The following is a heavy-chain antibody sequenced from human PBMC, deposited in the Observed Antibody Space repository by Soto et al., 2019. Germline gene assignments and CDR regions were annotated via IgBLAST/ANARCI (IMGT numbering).Heavy chain of an antibody. D-gene: IGHD6-13*01. Sequence: LSLTCTVSGGSISSYYWSWIRQPPGKGLEWIGYIYYSGSTNYNPSLKSRVTISVDTSKNQFSLKLSSVTAADTAVYYCARDHRPGYSSSWYVGYYYYGMDVWGQGTTVTVSS. CDR3: ARDHRPGYSSSWYVGYYYYGMDV. CDR2: IYYSGST. J-gene: IGHJ6*02. CDR1: GGSISSYY. V-gene: IGHV4-59*01.